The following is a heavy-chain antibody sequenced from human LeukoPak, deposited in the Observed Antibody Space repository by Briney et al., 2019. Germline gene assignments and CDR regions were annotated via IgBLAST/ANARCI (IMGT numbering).Heavy chain of an antibody. V-gene: IGHV3-23*01. D-gene: IGHD4/OR15-4a*01. CDR3: ARDATLVAFDY. CDR1: GFTFSSYA. J-gene: IGHJ4*02. Sequence: GSLRLSCAASGFTFSSYAMSWVRQAPGKGLEWVSAISGSGGSTYYADSVKGRFTISRDNAKNSLYLQMSSLRVEDTAVYYCARDATLVAFDYWGQGTLVSVSS. CDR2: ISGSGGST.